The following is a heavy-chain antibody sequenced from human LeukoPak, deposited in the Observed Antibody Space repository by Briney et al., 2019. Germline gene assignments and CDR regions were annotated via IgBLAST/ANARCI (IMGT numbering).Heavy chain of an antibody. CDR1: GYTFTSYG. V-gene: IGHV1-18*01. D-gene: IGHD6-13*01. CDR2: ISAYNGNT. J-gene: IGHJ4*02. CDR3: ARVTYSTFPVDY. Sequence: ASVTVSFKASGYTFTSYGISWVRQAPGQGLERMGWISAYNGNTNYAQKLQGRVTITTDTSTSTAYMVLRSLRSDDTAVYYCARVTYSTFPVDYWGQGTLVTVSS.